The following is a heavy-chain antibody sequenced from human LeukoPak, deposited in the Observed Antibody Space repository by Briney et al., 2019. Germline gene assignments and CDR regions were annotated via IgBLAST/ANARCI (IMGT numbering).Heavy chain of an antibody. CDR1: GFTFSSYS. CDR3: AKDTNLYDSSGYYPDAFDI. CDR2: ISGSGGST. J-gene: IGHJ3*02. D-gene: IGHD3-22*01. V-gene: IGHV3-23*01. Sequence: PGGSLRLSCAASGFTFSSYSMNWVRQAPGKGLEWVSAISGSGGSTYYADSVKGRFTISRDNSKNTLYLQMNSLRAEDTAVYYCAKDTNLYDSSGYYPDAFDIWGQGTMVTVSS.